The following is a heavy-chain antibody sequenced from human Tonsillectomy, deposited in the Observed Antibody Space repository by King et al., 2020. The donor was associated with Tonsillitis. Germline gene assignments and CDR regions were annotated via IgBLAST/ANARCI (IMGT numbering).Heavy chain of an antibody. CDR1: GGTFRSYA. J-gene: IGHJ5*02. V-gene: IGHV1-69*01. Sequence: QLVQSGAEGKKPGSSVKVSCKASGGTFRSYAISWGRQAPGQGLEWVGGIIPSFDTRNYAQKFRDRVTISADESTCTVYMEMSSLKSEDAAVYFCARGGMDRNWFDPWGQGTLVTVS. CDR2: IIPSFDTR. CDR3: ARGGMDRNWFDP. D-gene: IGHD2-2*03.